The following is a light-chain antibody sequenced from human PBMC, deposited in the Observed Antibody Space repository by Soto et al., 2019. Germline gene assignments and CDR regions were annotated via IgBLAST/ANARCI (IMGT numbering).Light chain of an antibody. CDR2: GPS. Sequence: VLTQSPGPLSLSPGARATLSCRASQSISSSYLAWYQQKPGQAPRLLIDGPSSRATGIPDRFSGSGSGTDFTLTISRLEPEDFATYHCQQYNSYPWTFGQGTKVDIK. CDR3: QQYNSYPWT. V-gene: IGKV3-20*01. CDR1: QSISSSY. J-gene: IGKJ1*01.